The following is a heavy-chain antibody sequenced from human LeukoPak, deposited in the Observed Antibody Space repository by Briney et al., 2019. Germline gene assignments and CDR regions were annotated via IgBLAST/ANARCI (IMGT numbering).Heavy chain of an antibody. CDR1: GYTFTSYY. V-gene: IGHV1-46*01. CDR3: ARDQRSDYDILTGYYDY. D-gene: IGHD3-9*01. J-gene: IGHJ4*02. Sequence: ASVKVSCKASGYTFTSYYMHWVRQAPGQGLEWMGIINPSGGSTSYAQKSQGRVTMTRDTSTSTVYMELSSLRSEDTAVYYCARDQRSDYDILTGYYDYWGQGTLVTVSS. CDR2: INPSGGST.